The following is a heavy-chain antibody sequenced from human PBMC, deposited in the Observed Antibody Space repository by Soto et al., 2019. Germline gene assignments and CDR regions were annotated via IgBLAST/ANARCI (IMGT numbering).Heavy chain of an antibody. Sequence: ASVKVSCKASGYTFTSYDINWVGQATGQGHEWMGWMNPNSGNTGYAQKFQGRVTMTRNTSISTAYMELSSLRSEDTAVYYCERGTAYCSSTCCYPPANWFDPWGQGTLVTVSS. D-gene: IGHD2-2*01. CDR3: ERGTAYCSSTCCYPPANWFDP. V-gene: IGHV1-8*01. CDR1: GYTFTSYD. CDR2: MNPNSGNT. J-gene: IGHJ5*02.